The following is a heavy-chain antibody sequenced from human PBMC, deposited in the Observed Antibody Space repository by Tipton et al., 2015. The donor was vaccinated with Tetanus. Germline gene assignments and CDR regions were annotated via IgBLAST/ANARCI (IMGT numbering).Heavy chain of an antibody. Sequence: VQLVQSGAEMRKSGESLKISCKTSGYFFDTHWIAWVRQMPGKGLEWMGIIYPGDSDTRYSPSFQGQVTMSVDRSTATAYLQWGSLKASDTATYYCARRLGPYTGDQIWHFDLWGRGTLVTVSS. CDR2: IYPGDSDT. J-gene: IGHJ2*01. V-gene: IGHV5-51*01. CDR1: GYFFDTHW. D-gene: IGHD7-27*01. CDR3: ARRLGPYTGDQIWHFDL.